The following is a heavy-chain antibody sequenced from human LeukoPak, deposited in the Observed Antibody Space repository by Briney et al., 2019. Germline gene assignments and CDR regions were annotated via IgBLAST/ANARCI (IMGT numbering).Heavy chain of an antibody. V-gene: IGHV3-15*01. CDR2: IKSKTDGGTT. J-gene: IGHJ4*02. D-gene: IGHD3-22*01. CDR1: GFTSSNAW. Sequence: GGSLRPSCAASGFTSSNAWMSWARKPPGKGRDGVAGIKSKTDGGTTDYAAPVKGRFTISRDDSKNMLYLQMNSLKTEDTAVCYCTTDSHYYDSSGYFLYYFDYWGQGTLVTVSS. CDR3: TTDSHYYDSSGYFLYYFDY.